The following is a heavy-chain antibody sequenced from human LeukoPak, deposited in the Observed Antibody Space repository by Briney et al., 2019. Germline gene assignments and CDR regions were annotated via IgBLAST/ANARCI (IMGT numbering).Heavy chain of an antibody. CDR1: GGSISSSSYY. Sequence: PSQTLSLTCTVSGGSISSSSYYWGWIRQPPGKGLEWIGSIYYSGSTYYNPSLKSRVTISVDTSKNQFSLKLSSVTAADTAVYYCARRALYGSGSYSWFDPWGQGTLVTVSS. V-gene: IGHV4-39*01. CDR3: ARRALYGSGSYSWFDP. D-gene: IGHD3-10*01. J-gene: IGHJ5*02. CDR2: IYYSGST.